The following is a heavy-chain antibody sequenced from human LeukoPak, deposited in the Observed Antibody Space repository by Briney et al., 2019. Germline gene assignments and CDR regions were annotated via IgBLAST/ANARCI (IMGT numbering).Heavy chain of an antibody. CDR1: GFTFSSYS. CDR2: ISSSSSYI. CDR3: ARKKESKYYYYYMDV. J-gene: IGHJ6*03. V-gene: IGHV3-21*01. Sequence: GGSLRLSCAASGFTFSSYSMNWVRQAPGKGLEWVSSISSSSSYIYYADSVKGRFTISRDNAKNSLYLQMNSLRVEDTAVYYCARKKESKYYYYYMDVWGKGTTVTVSS.